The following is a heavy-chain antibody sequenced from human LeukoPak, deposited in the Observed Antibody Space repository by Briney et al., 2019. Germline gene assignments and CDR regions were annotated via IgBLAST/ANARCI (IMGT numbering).Heavy chain of an antibody. CDR3: ARRRVSWFDP. V-gene: IGHV1-69*13. J-gene: IGHJ5*02. Sequence: SVKVSCKASGGTFSSYAISWVRQAPGRGLEWMGGIIPIFGTANYAQKFQGRVTITADESTSTAYMELSSLRSEDTAVYYCARRRVSWFDPWGQGTLVTVSS. D-gene: IGHD3-16*02. CDR1: GGTFSSYA. CDR2: IIPIFGTA.